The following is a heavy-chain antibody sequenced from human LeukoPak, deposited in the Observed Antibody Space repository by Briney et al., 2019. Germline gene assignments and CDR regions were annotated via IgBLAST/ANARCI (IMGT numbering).Heavy chain of an antibody. V-gene: IGHV4-34*01. D-gene: IGHD5-18*01. CDR2: INHSGST. CDR3: ARHRDTAMADDAFDI. J-gene: IGHJ3*02. Sequence: SETLSLTCAVYGGSFSGYYWSWIRQPPGKGLEWIGEINHSGSTNYSPSLKSRVTISVDTSKNQFSLKLSSVTAADTAVYYCARHRDTAMADDAFDIWGQGTMVTVSS. CDR1: GGSFSGYY.